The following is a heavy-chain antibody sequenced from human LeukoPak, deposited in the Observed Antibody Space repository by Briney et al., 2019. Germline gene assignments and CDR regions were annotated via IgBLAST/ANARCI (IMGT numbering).Heavy chain of an antibody. CDR1: GGSFSSGAYY. V-gene: IGHV4-31*03. D-gene: IGHD4-17*01. Sequence: SQTLSLTCNVSGGSFSSGAYYWSWIRQHPGKGLEWIGYISYSGSTYYNPSLKSRLTISVDTSKNQFSLKLRSVTAADTAVYYCARKGAVTADPGFDYWGQGTLVTVSS. J-gene: IGHJ4*02. CDR2: ISYSGST. CDR3: ARKGAVTADPGFDY.